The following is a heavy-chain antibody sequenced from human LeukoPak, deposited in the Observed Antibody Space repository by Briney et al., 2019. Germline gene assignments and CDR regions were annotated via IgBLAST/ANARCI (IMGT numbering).Heavy chain of an antibody. V-gene: IGHV1-18*01. CDR2: ISAYNGNT. CDR3: AKNPLGLKNWFDP. CDR1: GYTFTSYG. D-gene: IGHD2/OR15-2a*01. J-gene: IGHJ5*02. Sequence: ASVKVSCKASGYTFTSYGISWVRQAPGQGLEWMGWISAYNGNTNYAQKLQGRVTMTTDASTSTAYMELRSLRSDDTAVYYCAKNPLGLKNWFDPWGQGTLVTVSS.